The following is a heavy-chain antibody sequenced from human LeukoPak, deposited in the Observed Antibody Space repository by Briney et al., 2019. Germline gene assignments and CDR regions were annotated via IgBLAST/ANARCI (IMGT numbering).Heavy chain of an antibody. CDR3: ATGGGSGRYGFPFDC. D-gene: IGHD6-19*01. Sequence: GGSLRLSCTASGFVFSNSWMRWVRQAPGKGLEWVANMKQDGREKYYVDSVKGRFTVSRDNAKNSLYLQMNSLRAEDTAVYYCATGGGSGRYGFPFDCWGQGTLVTVSS. J-gene: IGHJ4*02. CDR2: MKQDGREK. V-gene: IGHV3-7*01. CDR1: GFVFSNSW.